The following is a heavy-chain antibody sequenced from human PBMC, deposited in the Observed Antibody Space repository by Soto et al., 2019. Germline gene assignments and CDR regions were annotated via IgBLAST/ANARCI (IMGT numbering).Heavy chain of an antibody. CDR1: GGTFSSYA. CDR2: IIPIFGTA. J-gene: IGHJ4*02. D-gene: IGHD3-22*01. V-gene: IGHV1-69*13. Sequence: ASVKVSCKASGGTFSSYAISWVRQAPGQGLEWMGGIIPIFGTANYAQKFQGRVTITADESTSTAYMELSSLRSEDTAVYYCARVIPLSVYDSSGLFDYWGQGTLVTVSS. CDR3: ARVIPLSVYDSSGLFDY.